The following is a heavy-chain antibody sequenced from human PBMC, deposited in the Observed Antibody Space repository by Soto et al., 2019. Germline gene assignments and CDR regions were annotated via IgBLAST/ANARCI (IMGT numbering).Heavy chain of an antibody. J-gene: IGHJ4*02. V-gene: IGHV5-10-1*01. CDR1: GYSFAGYW. CDR2: IDPSDSQT. Sequence: PGESLKISCKGSGYSFAGYWITWVRQKPGKGLEWMGRIDPSDSQTYYSPSFRGHVTISATKSITTVFLQWSSLRASDTAMYYCARQIYDSDTGPNFQYYYDSWGQGTPVTVSS. D-gene: IGHD3-22*01. CDR3: ARQIYDSDTGPNFQYYYDS.